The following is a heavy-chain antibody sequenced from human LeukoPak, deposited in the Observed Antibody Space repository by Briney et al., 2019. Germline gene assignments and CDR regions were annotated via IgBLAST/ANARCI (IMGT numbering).Heavy chain of an antibody. J-gene: IGHJ5*02. Sequence: RGSLRLSCAASGFTSSRYWMHWVRQGPGKGLVWVSRINSDGSSTSYADSVKGRFTISRDNAKNTLYLQMNSLRAEDTAVYYCAREYSTGFDPWGQGTLVTVSS. D-gene: IGHD2-15*01. CDR3: AREYSTGFDP. CDR2: INSDGSST. V-gene: IGHV3-74*01. CDR1: GFTSSRYW.